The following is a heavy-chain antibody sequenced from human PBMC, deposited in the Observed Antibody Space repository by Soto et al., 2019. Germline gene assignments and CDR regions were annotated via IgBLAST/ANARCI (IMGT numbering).Heavy chain of an antibody. CDR3: AVGGDVVGTIGHFY. V-gene: IGHV3-74*03. D-gene: IGHD5-12*01. CDR2: ISFDGTAT. J-gene: IGHJ4*02. Sequence: EVQLVESGGGLVQPGGSLRLSCAASGFSFSSSWMHWVRQAPGKGLVWVSRISFDGTATTSADAVKGRFIISRDNAKNTLFLQMSSLKTDDTAVYYCAVGGDVVGTIGHFYWGQGTLVTVSS. CDR1: GFSFSSSW.